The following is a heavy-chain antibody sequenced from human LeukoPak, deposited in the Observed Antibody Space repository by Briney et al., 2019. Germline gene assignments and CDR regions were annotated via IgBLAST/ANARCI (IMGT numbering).Heavy chain of an antibody. V-gene: IGHV3-23*01. Sequence: PGGSLRLSCAASGFTFSSYAMSWVRQAPGKGLEWVSAISGSGGSTYYADSVKGRFTISRDNSKNTLYLQMNSLRAEDTAVYYCARAPPDFWSGYPFDYWGQGTLVTVSS. D-gene: IGHD3-3*01. CDR2: ISGSGGST. J-gene: IGHJ4*02. CDR1: GFTFSSYA. CDR3: ARAPPDFWSGYPFDY.